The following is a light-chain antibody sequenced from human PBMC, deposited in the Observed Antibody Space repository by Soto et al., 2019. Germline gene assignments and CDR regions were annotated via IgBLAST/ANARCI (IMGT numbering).Light chain of an antibody. Sequence: EIVMTQSPATLSVSPGERATLSCRASQRVSSNLAWYQQKPGQAPRLLIYGASTRATGIPSRFSGSGSWTEFTLTISSLQSEDFAVYYCQQYNNWPPWTFGQGTKVDIK. V-gene: IGKV3-15*01. J-gene: IGKJ1*01. CDR2: GAS. CDR1: QRVSSN. CDR3: QQYNNWPPWT.